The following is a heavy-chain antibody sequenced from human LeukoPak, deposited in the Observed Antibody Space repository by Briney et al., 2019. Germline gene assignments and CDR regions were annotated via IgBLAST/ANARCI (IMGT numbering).Heavy chain of an antibody. CDR2: INHSGST. D-gene: IGHD1-7*01. V-gene: IGHV4-34*01. Sequence: PSGTLSLTCAVYGGSFSGYYWSWIRQPPGKGLEWIGEINHSGSTNYNPSLKSRVTISVDRSKNQFSLKLSSVTAADTAVYYCARDGNTPHWGQGTLVTVSS. CDR3: ARDGNTPH. J-gene: IGHJ4*02. CDR1: GGSFSGYY.